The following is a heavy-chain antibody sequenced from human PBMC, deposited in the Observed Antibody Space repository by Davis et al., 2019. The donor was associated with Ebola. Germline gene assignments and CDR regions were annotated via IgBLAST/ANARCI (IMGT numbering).Heavy chain of an antibody. CDR3: ARGGGIAAPPNYYYYGMDV. J-gene: IGHJ6*02. Sequence: ASVKVSCKASGYTFTSYGINWVRQATGQGLEWMGWMNPNSGNTGYAQKFQGRITMTRNTSISTAYMELSSLRSEDTAVYYCARGGGIAAPPNYYYYGMDVWGQGTTVTVSS. V-gene: IGHV1-8*02. D-gene: IGHD6-13*01. CDR2: MNPNSGNT. CDR1: GYTFTSYG.